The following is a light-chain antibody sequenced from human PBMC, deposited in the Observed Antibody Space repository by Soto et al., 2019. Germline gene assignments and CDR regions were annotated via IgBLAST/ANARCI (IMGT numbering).Light chain of an antibody. CDR3: HQYGSSPFT. V-gene: IGKV3-20*01. Sequence: EIVLTQSPGTLSLSPGERATLSCRASQSVSSSYLAWYQKKPGQTPRLIFDGASSRATSIAHRFSGSGSGTDFIQIISRLEHEDLDVSYCHQYGSSPFTFGPGTKVDIK. J-gene: IGKJ3*01. CDR1: QSVSSSY. CDR2: GAS.